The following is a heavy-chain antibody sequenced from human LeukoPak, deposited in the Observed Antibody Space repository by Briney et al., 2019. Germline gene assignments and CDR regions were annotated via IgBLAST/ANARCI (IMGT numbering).Heavy chain of an antibody. D-gene: IGHD3-10*01. CDR2: IYHSGST. V-gene: IGHV4-38-2*02. Sequence: TSETLSLTCTVSGYSISSGFYWGWIRQPPGKGLEWIGNIYHSGSTYYNPSLKSRVTISVDTSKNHFSLRLSSVTAADTAVYYCARDRWFGQVYFDYWGQGTLVTVSS. CDR1: GYSISSGFY. J-gene: IGHJ4*02. CDR3: ARDRWFGQVYFDY.